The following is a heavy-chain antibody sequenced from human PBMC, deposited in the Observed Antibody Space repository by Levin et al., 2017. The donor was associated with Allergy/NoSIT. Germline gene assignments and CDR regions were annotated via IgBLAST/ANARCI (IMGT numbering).Heavy chain of an antibody. V-gene: IGHV1-2*02. CDR2: INPNSGGT. CDR1: GYTFTGYY. Sequence: ASVKVSCKASGYTFTGYYMHWVRQAPGQGLEWMGWINPNSGGTNYAQKFQGRVTMTRDTSSRTAYMEVSRVRSDDTAVYYCARVGKSGYSSGWPIDYWGQGTLVTVSS. CDR3: ARVGKSGYSSGWPIDY. J-gene: IGHJ4*02. D-gene: IGHD6-19*01.